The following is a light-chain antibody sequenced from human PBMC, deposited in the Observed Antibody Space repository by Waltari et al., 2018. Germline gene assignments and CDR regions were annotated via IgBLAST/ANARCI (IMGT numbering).Light chain of an antibody. Sequence: QSVLTQPPSVSGAPRQRVIISCSGSSSNIGYNSVNWYQQLPGRAPQLLIYSDTLLPSGVSGRFSGSKSGASASLAISGLQSEDEADYYCASWDDSLSGWVFGGGTKLTVL. CDR3: ASWDDSLSGWV. CDR2: SDT. V-gene: IGLV1-36*01. CDR1: SSNIGYNS. J-gene: IGLJ3*02.